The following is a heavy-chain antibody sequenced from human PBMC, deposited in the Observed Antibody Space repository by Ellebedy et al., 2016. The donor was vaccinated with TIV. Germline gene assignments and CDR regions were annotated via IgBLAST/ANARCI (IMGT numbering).Heavy chain of an antibody. CDR1: GGSISSGGYY. CDR2: IYYSGST. Sequence: SETLSLTCTVSGGSISSGGYYWSWIRQHPGKGLEWIGYIYYSGSTYYNPSLKSRVTISVDTSKNQFSLKLSSVTAADTAVYYCARRPNYGDYLPYLDYWGQGTLVTVSS. D-gene: IGHD4-17*01. J-gene: IGHJ4*02. V-gene: IGHV4-31*03. CDR3: ARRPNYGDYLPYLDY.